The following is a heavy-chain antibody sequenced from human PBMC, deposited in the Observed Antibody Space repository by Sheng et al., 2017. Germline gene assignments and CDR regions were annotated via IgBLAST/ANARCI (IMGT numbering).Heavy chain of an antibody. V-gene: IGHV3-9*01. CDR3: ARGGGCFSSGCYYPDY. D-gene: IGHD2-15*01. Sequence: EVQLVESGGGLLQPGRSLRLSCAGSGFTFENYAMHWVRQAPGKGLEWVSGISWDSHTIRYADSVKGRFFTYRDNSQDTLFLQMDSLRVEDTAVYHCARGGGCFSSGCYYPDYWGREPWSPSP. CDR2: ISWDSHTI. CDR1: GFTFENYA. J-gene: IGHJ4*02.